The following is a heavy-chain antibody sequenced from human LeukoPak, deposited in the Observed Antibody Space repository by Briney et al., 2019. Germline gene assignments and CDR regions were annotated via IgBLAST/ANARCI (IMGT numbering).Heavy chain of an antibody. V-gene: IGHV4-59*01. CDR3: ARGLQNRSSGIRFDVFQI. CDR1: GGSISSYY. Sequence: PSETLSLTCTVSGGSISSYYWSWIRQPPGKGLEWIGYIYSSGSTNYNPSLKSRVTISVETSKNQFSLKLSSVPAADTAVYYCARGLQNRSSGIRFDVFQIWGQGTMVTVSS. J-gene: IGHJ3*02. CDR2: IYSSGST. D-gene: IGHD6-6*01.